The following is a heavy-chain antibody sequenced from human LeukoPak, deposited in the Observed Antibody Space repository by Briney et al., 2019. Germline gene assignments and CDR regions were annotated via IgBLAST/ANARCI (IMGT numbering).Heavy chain of an antibody. Sequence: GGSLRLSCAASGFTFSSSWMSWVRQAPGKGLEWVANIKQDGSEKYYVGSVKGRFTISRDNAKNSLYLQMDSLRAEDTTVYYCARDGPYSTSSTHPPWGQGTLVTVSS. CDR2: IKQDGSEK. CDR1: GFTFSSSW. CDR3: ARDGPYSTSSTHPP. D-gene: IGHD6-6*01. V-gene: IGHV3-7*03. J-gene: IGHJ5*02.